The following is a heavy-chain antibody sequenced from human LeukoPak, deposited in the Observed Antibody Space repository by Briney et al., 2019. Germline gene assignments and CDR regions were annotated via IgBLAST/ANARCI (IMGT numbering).Heavy chain of an antibody. CDR3: AREISGERTYYFDY. V-gene: IGHV3-11*01. CDR1: GITFSDYY. Sequence: PGGSLRLSCAASGITFSDYYMSWIRQAPGKGLEWVSYISSSGSTIYYADSVKGRFTISRDNAKNSLYLQMNSLRAEDTAVYYCAREISGERTYYFDYWGQGTLVTVSS. CDR2: ISSSGSTI. D-gene: IGHD1-26*01. J-gene: IGHJ4*02.